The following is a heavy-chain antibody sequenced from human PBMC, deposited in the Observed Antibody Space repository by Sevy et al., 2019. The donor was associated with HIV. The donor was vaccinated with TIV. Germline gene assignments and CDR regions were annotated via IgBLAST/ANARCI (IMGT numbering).Heavy chain of an antibody. J-gene: IGHJ4*02. D-gene: IGHD2-15*01. CDR2: ISSSSSYI. V-gene: IGHV3-21*01. CDR3: ARDQDIVVVVAAVDY. CDR1: GFTFSSYS. Sequence: GGCLRLSCAASGFTFSSYSMNWVRQAPGKGLEWVSSISSSSSYIYYADSVKGRFTISRDNAKNSLYLQMNSLRAEDTAVYYCARDQDIVVVVAAVDYWGQGTLVTVSS.